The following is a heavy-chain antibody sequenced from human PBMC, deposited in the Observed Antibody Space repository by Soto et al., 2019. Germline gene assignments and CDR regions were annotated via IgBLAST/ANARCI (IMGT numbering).Heavy chain of an antibody. CDR3: AKDPPSPWTANWVDP. D-gene: IGHD1-1*01. V-gene: IGHV3-23*01. CDR1: GFNFNTFA. CDR2: ISSSGGSS. Sequence: EEQVSESGGGLVQPGGSLRLSCAASGFNFNTFAMSWIRQAPCKGLEWVSHISSSGGSSDYADSVRGRFTVSRDNSKNVLFMQMNSLRADDTATYYCAKDPPSPWTANWVDPWGTGTLVTVSS. J-gene: IGHJ5*02.